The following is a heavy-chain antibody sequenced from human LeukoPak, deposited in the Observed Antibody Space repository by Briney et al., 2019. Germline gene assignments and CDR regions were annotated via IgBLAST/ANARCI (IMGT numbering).Heavy chain of an antibody. V-gene: IGHV3-21*01. CDR2: ISSSSSYI. CDR3: ARDLNYDFWSGSSGGMDV. D-gene: IGHD3-3*01. Sequence: GGSLRLSCAASGFTFSSYAMHWVRQAPGKGLEWVSSISSSSSYIYYADSVKGRFTISRDNAKNSLYLQMNSLRAEDTAVYYCARDLNYDFWSGSSGGMDVWGQGTTVTVSS. J-gene: IGHJ6*02. CDR1: GFTFSSYA.